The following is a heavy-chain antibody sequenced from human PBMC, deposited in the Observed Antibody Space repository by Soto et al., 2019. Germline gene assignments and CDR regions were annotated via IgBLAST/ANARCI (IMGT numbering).Heavy chain of an antibody. CDR3: ARGLFEYSGYDYSGYYFDY. CDR2: INPNSGIA. J-gene: IGHJ4*02. D-gene: IGHD5-12*01. Sequence: SVKVSCKASGYTFTGYYMHWVRQAPGQGLDWMGWINPNSGIANYAQKFQGRVTITADKSTSTAYMELSSLRSEDTAVYYCARGLFEYSGYDYSGYYFDYWGQGTLVTVSS. CDR1: GYTFTGYY. V-gene: IGHV1-69*10.